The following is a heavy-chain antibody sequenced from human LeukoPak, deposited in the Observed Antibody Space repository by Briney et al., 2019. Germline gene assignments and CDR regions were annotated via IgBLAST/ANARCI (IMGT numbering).Heavy chain of an antibody. V-gene: IGHV1-69*06. J-gene: IGHJ3*02. CDR1: GGTFSSYA. CDR3: ARERVVGASNCFDI. CDR2: IIPIFGTA. Sequence: SVKVSCKASGGTFSSYAISWVRQAPGQGLEWMGGIIPIFGTANYAQKFQGRVTITADKSTSTAYMELSSLRSEDTAVYYCARERVVGASNCFDIWGQGTMVTVSS. D-gene: IGHD1-26*01.